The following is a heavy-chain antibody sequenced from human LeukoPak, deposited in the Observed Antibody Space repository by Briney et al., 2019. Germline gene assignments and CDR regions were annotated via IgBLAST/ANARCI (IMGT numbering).Heavy chain of an antibody. CDR1: GYTFTGYY. D-gene: IGHD2-21*02. Sequence: ASVKVSCKASGYTFTGYYIHWVRQAPGQGLEWMGWINPNSGGTKYAQNFQGRLTVTRDTSISTAYMELSSLTSDDTAVYYCARERIVVVTLSDAVDIWGQGTMVTVSS. V-gene: IGHV1-2*02. J-gene: IGHJ3*02. CDR2: INPNSGGT. CDR3: ARERIVVVTLSDAVDI.